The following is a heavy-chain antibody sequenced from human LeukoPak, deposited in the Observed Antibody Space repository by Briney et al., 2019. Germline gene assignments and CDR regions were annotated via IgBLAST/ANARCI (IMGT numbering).Heavy chain of an antibody. CDR3: ARDRGYCIDC. Sequence: GGSLRLSCAASGFTFSSYWMHWVRQAPGNGLVWVSHISGDGSRTSYADSVKGRFTISRDNAKNTLYLQMNSLRDEDTAVYYCARDRGYCIDCWGQGTLVTISS. V-gene: IGHV3-74*01. J-gene: IGHJ4*02. D-gene: IGHD2-15*01. CDR1: GFTFSSYW. CDR2: ISGDGSRT.